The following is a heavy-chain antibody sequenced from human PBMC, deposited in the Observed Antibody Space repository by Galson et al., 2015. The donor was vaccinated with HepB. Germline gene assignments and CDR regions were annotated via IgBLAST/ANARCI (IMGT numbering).Heavy chain of an antibody. CDR3: AKEEAYSNSCIDSHFHPGMDV. V-gene: IGHV3-30*04. J-gene: IGHJ6*02. D-gene: IGHD2-2*01. CDR2: ISYSGTRQ. Sequence: SLRLSCAASGFNFMTYSMHWVRQAPGKGLQWVAVISYSGTRQYYADSVKGRFTISRDNSKNTVYLEMNSLRAEDTALYFCAKEEAYSNSCIDSHFHPGMDVWSQATTVTVSS. CDR1: GFNFMTYS.